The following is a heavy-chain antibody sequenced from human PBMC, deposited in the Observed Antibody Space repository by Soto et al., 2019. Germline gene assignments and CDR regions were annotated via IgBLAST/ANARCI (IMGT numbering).Heavy chain of an antibody. CDR1: GFSLSNNG. CDR2: ISYDGNNK. D-gene: IGHD3-22*01. CDR3: AKGGSGNYLTYYYYYGMDV. Sequence: GGSLRFSCAASGFSLSNNGMHWVRQAPGKGLEWVAVISYDGNNKYYADSVKGRFTISRDNSKNTVYLEMNNLRAEDTAMYYCAKGGSGNYLTYYYYYGMDVWGQGTTVTVSS. J-gene: IGHJ6*02. V-gene: IGHV3-30*18.